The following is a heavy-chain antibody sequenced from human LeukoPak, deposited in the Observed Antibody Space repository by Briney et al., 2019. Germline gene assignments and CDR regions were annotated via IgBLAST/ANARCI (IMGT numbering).Heavy chain of an antibody. V-gene: IGHV1-2*02. CDR2: INPNSGGT. J-gene: IGHJ4*02. CDR1: GYTFTDYY. CDR3: ARGYLYYYDVSGYPFDY. Sequence: ASVKVSCKASGYTFTDYYMHWVRQAPGQGLEWMGWINPNSGGTNYAQKFQGRVTMTRDTSTSTAYMELRRLRSDDTAVYYCARGYLYYYDVSGYPFDYWGQGTLVTVSS. D-gene: IGHD3-22*01.